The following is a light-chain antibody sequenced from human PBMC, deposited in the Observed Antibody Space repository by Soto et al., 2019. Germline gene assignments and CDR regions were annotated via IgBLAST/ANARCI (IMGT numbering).Light chain of an antibody. J-gene: IGLJ2*01. Sequence: QSVLTQPPSVSEAPRQRVTISCSGSSSNIGNHAVNWYQQLPGRAPKLLIYYDDLLASGVSDRFSGSKSGTSASLAISGLQSEDEADYYSATWDDSLNGVVFGGGTKLTVL. CDR1: SSNIGNHA. CDR3: ATWDDSLNGVV. CDR2: YDD. V-gene: IGLV1-36*01.